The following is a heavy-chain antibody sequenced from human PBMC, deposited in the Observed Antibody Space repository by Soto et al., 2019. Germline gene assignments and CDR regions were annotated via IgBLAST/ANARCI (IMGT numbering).Heavy chain of an antibody. D-gene: IGHD6-6*01. CDR1: GGTFSIYA. CDR2: IIPIFGTA. CDR3: ARTEYSSSYYYYYGMDV. J-gene: IGHJ6*02. Sequence: SSVKVSCTASGGTFSIYAISCLRQAPGQGLELMGGIIPIFGTANYAQKFQGRVTITADESTSTAYMELSSLRSEDTAVYYCARTEYSSSYYYYYGMDVWGQGTTVTVSS. V-gene: IGHV1-69*13.